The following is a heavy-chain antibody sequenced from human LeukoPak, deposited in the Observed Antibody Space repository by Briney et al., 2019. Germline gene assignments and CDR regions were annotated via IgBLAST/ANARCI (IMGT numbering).Heavy chain of an antibody. CDR3: AKWNSSSSNFDY. J-gene: IGHJ4*02. CDR2: NIPIFGTA. CDR1: GGTFSSYA. V-gene: IGHV1-69*13. D-gene: IGHD6-6*01. Sequence: SVKVSCKASGGTFSSYAISWVRQAPGQGLEWMGGNIPIFGTANYAQKFQGRVTITADESTSTAYMELSSLRSEDTAVYYCAKWNSSSSNFDYWGQGTLVTVSS.